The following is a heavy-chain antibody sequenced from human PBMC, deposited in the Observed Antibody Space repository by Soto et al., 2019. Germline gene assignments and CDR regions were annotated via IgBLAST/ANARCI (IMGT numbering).Heavy chain of an antibody. J-gene: IGHJ4*02. CDR1: GYTFTGYF. CDR2: INPYSGGA. CDR3: ARVIRGAYYNSPLDS. Sequence: ASVKVSCKASGYTFTGYFMHWVRQAPGQGLEWMGWINPYSGGADYAQSFQGRVTMTRDTSISTVYMELSRLRFDDTAVYYCARVIRGAYYNSPLDSSDQATVVTVST. V-gene: IGHV1-2*02. D-gene: IGHD3-10*01.